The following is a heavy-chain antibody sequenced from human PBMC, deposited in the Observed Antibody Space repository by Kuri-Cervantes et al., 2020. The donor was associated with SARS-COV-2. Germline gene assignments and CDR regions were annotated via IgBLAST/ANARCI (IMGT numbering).Heavy chain of an antibody. CDR3: AGASVRGIIITYHSYGMDV. CDR1: GYTFTGYY. D-gene: IGHD3-10*01. CDR2: INPNSGGT. Sequence: ASVKVSCKASGYTFTGYYMHWVRQAPGQGLEWMGWINPNSGGTNYAQKFQGWVTMTRDTSISTAYMELSRLRSDDTAVYHCAGASVRGIIITYHSYGMDVWGQGTTVTVSS. V-gene: IGHV1-2*04. J-gene: IGHJ6*02.